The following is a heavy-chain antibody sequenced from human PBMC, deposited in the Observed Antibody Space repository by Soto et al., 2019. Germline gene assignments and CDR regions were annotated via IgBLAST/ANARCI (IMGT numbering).Heavy chain of an antibody. D-gene: IGHD2-2*03. Sequence: PGESLKISCKGSGYSFTSYWIGWLRQMPGKGLEWMGIIYPGDSYTRYSPSFQGQVTISADKSISTAYLQWSSLKASDTAMYYCARAGYCSSTSCYPLPYYYYGMDVWGQGTTVTVSS. CDR1: GYSFTSYW. V-gene: IGHV5-51*01. CDR2: IYPGDSYT. J-gene: IGHJ6*02. CDR3: ARAGYCSSTSCYPLPYYYYGMDV.